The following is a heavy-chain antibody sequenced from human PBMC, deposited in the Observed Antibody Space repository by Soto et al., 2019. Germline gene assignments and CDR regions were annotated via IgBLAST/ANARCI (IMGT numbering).Heavy chain of an antibody. J-gene: IGHJ6*02. D-gene: IGHD6-13*01. CDR3: AKDLSYSSSWYGHYYYYYGMDV. CDR2: ISGSGGST. Sequence: GGSLRLSCAASGFTFSSYAMSWVRQAPGKGLEWVSAISGSGGSTYYADSVKGRFTISRDNSKNTLYLQKNSLRAEDTAVYYCAKDLSYSSSWYGHYYYYYGMDVWGQGTTVTVSS. V-gene: IGHV3-23*01. CDR1: GFTFSSYA.